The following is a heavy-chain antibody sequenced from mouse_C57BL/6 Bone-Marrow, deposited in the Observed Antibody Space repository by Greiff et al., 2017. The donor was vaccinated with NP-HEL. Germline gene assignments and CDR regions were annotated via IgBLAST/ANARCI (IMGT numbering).Heavy chain of an antibody. V-gene: IGHV1-74*01. CDR1: GYTFTSYW. CDR3: ALGELRLPGRPYFDY. Sequence: VQLQQPGAELVKPGASVKVSCKASGYTFTSYWMHWVKQRPGQGLEWIGRIHPSDSDTNYNQKFKGKATLTVDKSSSTAYMQLSSLTSEDSAVYYCALGELRLPGRPYFDYWGQGTTLTVSS. D-gene: IGHD3-2*02. J-gene: IGHJ2*01. CDR2: IHPSDSDT.